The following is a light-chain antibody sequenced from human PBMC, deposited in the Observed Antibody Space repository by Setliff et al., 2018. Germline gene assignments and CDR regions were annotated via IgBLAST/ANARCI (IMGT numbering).Light chain of an antibody. V-gene: IGLV7-43*01. CDR2: DTY. CDR1: TGAVTSGFY. J-gene: IGLJ1*01. CDR3: LLYFSGTYV. Sequence: QAVVTQEPSLTVSPGVTVTLTCSSSTGAVTSGFYPNWFQQKPGQAPKSLIYDTYNKYSWTPARFSGSLLGGKAVLTLSGVQPEDEADYYCLLYFSGTYVFGTGTKVTVL.